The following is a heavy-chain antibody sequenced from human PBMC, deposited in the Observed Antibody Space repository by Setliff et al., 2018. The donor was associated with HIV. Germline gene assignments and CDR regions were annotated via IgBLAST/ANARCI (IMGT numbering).Heavy chain of an antibody. D-gene: IGHD1-26*01. V-gene: IGHV3-7*03. CDR2: INQDGSAK. CDR1: GLTFSSYW. J-gene: IGHJ4*02. CDR3: TKREAGAKPFDY. Sequence: PGGSLRLSCAASGLTFSSYWISWVRQAPGKGLEWVANINQDGSAKFYVDSVKGRFIISRDNSKNMLYLQMNSLRAEDTALYYCTKREAGAKPFDYWGRGTLVTVSS.